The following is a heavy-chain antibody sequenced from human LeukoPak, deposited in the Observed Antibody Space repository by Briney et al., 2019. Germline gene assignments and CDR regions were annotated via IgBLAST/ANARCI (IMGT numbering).Heavy chain of an antibody. CDR3: ALLGYCSSTSCRFDY. CDR1: GGSFSGYH. V-gene: IGHV4-34*01. CDR2: INYSGST. D-gene: IGHD2-2*01. J-gene: IGHJ4*02. Sequence: SETLSLTCAVYGGSFSGYHWSWIRQPPGKGLEWIGEINYSGSTNYNPSLKSRVTISVDKSKNQFSLKLSSVTAADTAVYYCALLGYCSSTSCRFDYWGQGTLVTVSS.